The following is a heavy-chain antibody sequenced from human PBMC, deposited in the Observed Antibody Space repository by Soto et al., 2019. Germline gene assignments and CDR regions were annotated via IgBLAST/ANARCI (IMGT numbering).Heavy chain of an antibody. D-gene: IGHD3-16*01. CDR2: IYYSGST. J-gene: IGHJ6*03. CDR3: ARTIDYGYMDV. Sequence: QVQLQESGPGLVNPSETLSLTCIVSGGSLSYRYWSWIRQPPGKELEWIAYIYYSGSTNYSPSLRNRLTVSVDTAKNQFSLKLTSVTAAETATYYCARTIDYGYMDVWGKGTTVTVSS. CDR1: GGSLSYRY. V-gene: IGHV4-59*11.